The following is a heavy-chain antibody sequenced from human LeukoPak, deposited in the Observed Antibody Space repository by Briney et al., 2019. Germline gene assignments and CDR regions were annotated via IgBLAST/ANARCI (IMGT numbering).Heavy chain of an antibody. CDR3: VREGQQALFDWLRHYDY. CDR1: GFTFSSYA. V-gene: IGHV3-30-3*01. D-gene: IGHD5-12*01. CDR2: ISYDGNNK. Sequence: GGSLRLSCAASGFTFSSYAMQWVRQAPGKGLKWVAVISYDGNNKYYADSVKGRFTISRDNSKNTLYLQMNSLRTEDTAVYYCVREGQQALFDWLRHYDYWGQGTLVTVSS. J-gene: IGHJ4*02.